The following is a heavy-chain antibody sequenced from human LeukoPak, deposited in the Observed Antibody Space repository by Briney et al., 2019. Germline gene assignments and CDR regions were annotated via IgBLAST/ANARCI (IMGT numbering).Heavy chain of an antibody. CDR3: ARDGLAYYYDSSGYPMDY. CDR2: IYYSGST. V-gene: IGHV4-39*07. J-gene: IGHJ4*02. D-gene: IGHD3-22*01. Sequence: SETLSLTCTVSGGSISSSSYYWGWIRQPPGKGLEWIGSIYYSGSTYYNPSLKSRVTISVDTSKNQFSLKLSSVTAADTAVYYCARDGLAYYYDSSGYPMDYWGQGTLVTVSS. CDR1: GGSISSSSYY.